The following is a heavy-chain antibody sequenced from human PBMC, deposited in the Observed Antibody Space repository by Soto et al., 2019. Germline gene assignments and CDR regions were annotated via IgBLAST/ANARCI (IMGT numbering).Heavy chain of an antibody. CDR3: ARDQRDYYDSSGYRLGGAFDI. J-gene: IGHJ3*02. CDR2: IYYSGST. CDR1: GGSISSGGYY. V-gene: IGHV4-31*03. Sequence: SETLSLTCTVSGGSISSGGYYWSWIRQHPGKGLEWIGYIYYSGSTYYNPSLKSRVTISVDTSKNQFSLKLSSVTAADTAVYYCARDQRDYYDSSGYRLGGAFDIWGQGTMVTVSS. D-gene: IGHD3-22*01.